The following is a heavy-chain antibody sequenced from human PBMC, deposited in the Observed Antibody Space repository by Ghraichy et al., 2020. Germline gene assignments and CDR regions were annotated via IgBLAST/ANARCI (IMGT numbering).Heavy chain of an antibody. J-gene: IGHJ6*02. CDR3: ASGNSGGGGVDV. CDR1: GLRFSSYW. Sequence: GGSLRLSCAASGLRFSSYWMSWVRRAPGKGLEWVANIKQDGSEKYYMDSVKGRFTISRDNAKNSVYLQMNSLRDEDTAVYYCASGNSGGGGVDVWGQGTTVTVSS. V-gene: IGHV3-7*01. D-gene: IGHD1-26*01. CDR2: IKQDGSEK.